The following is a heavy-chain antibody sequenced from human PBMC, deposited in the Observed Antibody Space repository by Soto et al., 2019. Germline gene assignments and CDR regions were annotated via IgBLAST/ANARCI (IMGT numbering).Heavy chain of an antibody. CDR3: ARGRGVVIPAGTPDAFDV. CDR1: GYTFNKYG. CDR2: ISAFNDYT. D-gene: IGHD6-13*01. V-gene: IGHV1-18*01. J-gene: IGHJ3*01. Sequence: ASVKVSCKASGYTFNKYGFNWVRQAPGQGLEWMGRISAFNDYTHLAQKFQGRITLTTDASTNTAYMELQILRSDDTAMYYCARGRGVVIPAGTPDAFDVWGQGTMVTVSS.